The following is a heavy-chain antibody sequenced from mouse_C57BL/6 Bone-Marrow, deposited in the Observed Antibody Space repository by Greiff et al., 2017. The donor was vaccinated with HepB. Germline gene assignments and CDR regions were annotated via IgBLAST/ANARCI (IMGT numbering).Heavy chain of an antibody. CDR2: INPSNGGT. J-gene: IGHJ4*01. Sequence: QVQLQQPGTELVKPGASVKLSCKASGYTFTSYWMHWVKQRPGQGLEWIGNINPSNGGTNYNEKFKSKATLTVDKSSSTAYMQLSSLTSEDSAVYYCARGAYDYDEDYYAMDYWGQGTSVTVSS. CDR3: ARGAYDYDEDYYAMDY. V-gene: IGHV1-53*01. D-gene: IGHD2-4*01. CDR1: GYTFTSYW.